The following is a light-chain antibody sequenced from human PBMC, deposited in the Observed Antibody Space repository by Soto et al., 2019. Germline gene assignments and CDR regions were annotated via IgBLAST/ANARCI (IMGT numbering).Light chain of an antibody. CDR1: QSVRIN. J-gene: IGKJ4*01. CDR2: GAS. Sequence: EIVMTQSPATLSVSIGERATLSCRASQSVRINLAWYQQKPGQAPRLLIYGASSRATGIPARFSGSGSGTDFTLTISSLQSEDFAVYYCQQYNNWPPDLTFGGGTKVEIK. CDR3: QQYNNWPPDLT. V-gene: IGKV3-15*01.